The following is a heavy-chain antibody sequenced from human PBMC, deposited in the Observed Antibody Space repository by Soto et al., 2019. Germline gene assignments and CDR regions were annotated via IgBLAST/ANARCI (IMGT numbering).Heavy chain of an antibody. CDR2: IYYRGST. Sequence: SETLSLTCVISDGSFSTYYWSWIRQPPGKGLEWIAYIYYRGSTYYNPSLQTRVTISLDTSKNQFSLNLSSVTAADTAVYFCARLEGLATISYYFDFWGPGALVTVSS. CDR1: DGSFSTYY. D-gene: IGHD3-9*01. CDR3: ARLEGLATISYYFDF. J-gene: IGHJ4*02. V-gene: IGHV4-59*08.